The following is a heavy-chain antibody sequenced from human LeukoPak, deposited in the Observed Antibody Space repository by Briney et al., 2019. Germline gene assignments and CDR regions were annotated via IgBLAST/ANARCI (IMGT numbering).Heavy chain of an antibody. J-gene: IGHJ6*03. CDR3: ARGRKSGRGATLPPNYYYMDV. CDR1: GYTFTSYD. Sequence: ASVRVSCKASGYTFTSYDINWVRQATGQGLEWMGWMNPNSGNTGYAQKFQGRVTMTRNASISTAYMELSSLRSEDTAVYYCARGRKSGRGATLPPNYYYMDVWGKGTTVTVSS. D-gene: IGHD1-26*01. CDR2: MNPNSGNT. V-gene: IGHV1-8*01.